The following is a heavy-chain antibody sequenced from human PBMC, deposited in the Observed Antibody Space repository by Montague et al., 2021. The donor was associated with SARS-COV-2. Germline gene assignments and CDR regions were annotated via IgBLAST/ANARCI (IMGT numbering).Heavy chain of an antibody. D-gene: IGHD2-2*01. Sequence: SETLSLTCAVYGGSFSGYYWSWIRQPPGKGLEWIGEINHSGSTNYNPSLKSRVTISVDTSKNQFSLKLSSVTAADTAVYYCAREVRWTHIVVVPAAYYFDYWGQGTLVTVSS. V-gene: IGHV4-34*01. J-gene: IGHJ4*02. CDR2: INHSGST. CDR3: AREVRWTHIVVVPAAYYFDY. CDR1: GGSFSGYY.